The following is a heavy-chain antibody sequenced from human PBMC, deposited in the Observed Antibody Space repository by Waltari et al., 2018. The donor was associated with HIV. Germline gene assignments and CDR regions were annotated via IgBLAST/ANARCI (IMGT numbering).Heavy chain of an antibody. J-gene: IGHJ4*02. CDR3: ASRVGSS. V-gene: IGHV3-9*01. D-gene: IGHD1-26*01. Sequence: EVQLLDSGGGLVQPGRSLRLSCAASGFPFDDFALHWVRQAPGKGLEWVSGISWNSGSIGYADSVKGRFTISRDNAKNSLYLQMNSLRAEDTALYYCASRVGSSWGQGTLVTVSS. CDR1: GFPFDDFA. CDR2: ISWNSGSI.